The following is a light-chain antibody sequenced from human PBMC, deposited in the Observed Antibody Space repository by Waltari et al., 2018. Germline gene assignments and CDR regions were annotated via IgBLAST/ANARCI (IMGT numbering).Light chain of an antibody. CDR3: HQTRSLPIT. J-gene: IGKJ5*01. CDR2: YAS. V-gene: IGKV6-21*02. Sequence: EILLTRSPDFQSVSPKEKVPTTCRASQSIGSSLHWYQQKPDQSPKLLIKYASQSISGVPSRFSGSGAGTDFTLTINSLEGEDAATYYCHQTRSLPITFGQGTRLEI. CDR1: QSIGSS.